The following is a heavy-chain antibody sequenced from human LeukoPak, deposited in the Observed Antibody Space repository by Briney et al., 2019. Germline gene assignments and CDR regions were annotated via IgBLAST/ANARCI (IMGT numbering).Heavy chain of an antibody. D-gene: IGHD6-13*01. CDR2: IYYSGST. V-gene: IGHV4-59*08. Sequence: SETLSLTCTVSGGSISSYYWSWIRQPPGKGLEWIGYIYYSGSTNYNPSLKSRVTISVDTSKMQFSLRLTSVTAADTAVYYCARSASSLNWFDPWGQGTLVTVSS. CDR1: GGSISSYY. J-gene: IGHJ5*02. CDR3: ARSASSLNWFDP.